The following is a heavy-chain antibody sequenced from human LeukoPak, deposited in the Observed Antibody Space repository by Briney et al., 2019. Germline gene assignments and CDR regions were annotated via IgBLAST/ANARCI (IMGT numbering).Heavy chain of an antibody. D-gene: IGHD3-3*01. Sequence: ASVKVSCKASGYTFTSYGISWVRQAPGQGLEWMGWISAYNGNTNYAQKLQDRVTMTTDTSTSTAYMELRSLRSDDTAVYYCARDRVYDFWSGYEPRYGMDVWGQGTTVTVSS. CDR1: GYTFTSYG. V-gene: IGHV1-18*01. J-gene: IGHJ6*02. CDR3: ARDRVYDFWSGYEPRYGMDV. CDR2: ISAYNGNT.